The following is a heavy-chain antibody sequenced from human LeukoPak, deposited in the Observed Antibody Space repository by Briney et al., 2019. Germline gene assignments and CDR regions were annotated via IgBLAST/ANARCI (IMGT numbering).Heavy chain of an antibody. CDR3: ARVTGSDWYFNYFDY. V-gene: IGHV3-11*01. J-gene: IGHJ4*02. D-gene: IGHD6-19*01. CDR1: EFTFSDYY. CDR2: INSGGSII. Sequence: GGSLRLSCAASEFTFSDYYMTWIRQAPGKGLGWVSYINSGGSIIYYADSVKGRFTISRDNAKNSLYLQMNSLRAEDTAVYYCARVTGSDWYFNYFDYWGQGALVTVSS.